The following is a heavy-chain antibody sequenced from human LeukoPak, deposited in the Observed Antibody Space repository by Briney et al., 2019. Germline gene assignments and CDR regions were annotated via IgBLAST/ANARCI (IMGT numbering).Heavy chain of an antibody. D-gene: IGHD2-2*01. CDR3: ASQPAAADVDY. CDR2: IKQDGSKK. CDR1: GFTFSSYW. Sequence: GGSLRLSCAASGFTFSSYWMTWVRQAPGKGQEWVANIKQDGSKKSYVDSVKGRFTISRDNAKNSLYLQMNSLRADDTGVYYCASQPAAADVDYWGQGTLVTVSS. V-gene: IGHV3-7*03. J-gene: IGHJ4*02.